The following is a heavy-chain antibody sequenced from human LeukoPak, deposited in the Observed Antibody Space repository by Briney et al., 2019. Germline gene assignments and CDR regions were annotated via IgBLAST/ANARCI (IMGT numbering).Heavy chain of an antibody. V-gene: IGHV5-51*01. D-gene: IGHD6-6*01. CDR1: GYSFPSYW. CDR3: ASQSSSSLYYYYMDV. J-gene: IGHJ6*03. CDR2: IYPVDSDT. Sequence: GESLKISCKGSGYSFPSYWIGWVRQMPGKGLECMGSIYPVDSDTIYSPSFQGQVTISADKSISTAYLQWSRLKASETDMYYCASQSSSSLYYYYMDVWGKGTTVTVSS.